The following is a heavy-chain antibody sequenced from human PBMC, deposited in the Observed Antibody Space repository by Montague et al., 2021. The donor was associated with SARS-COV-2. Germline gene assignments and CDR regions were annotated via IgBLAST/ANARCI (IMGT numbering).Heavy chain of an antibody. Sequence: SETLSLTCAVYGGSFSGYYWNWIRQPPGKGLEWIGEINHGGSTKYSPSLKSRLTISADTSKNQFSLKLTSVAAADTAVYYCARLRDGVVPSPILGVGPHYSYYYMDVWGRGTTVTVSS. CDR1: GGSFSGYY. V-gene: IGHV4-34*01. D-gene: IGHD3-10*01. CDR3: ARLRDGVVPSPILGVGPHYSYYYMDV. J-gene: IGHJ6*03. CDR2: INHGGST.